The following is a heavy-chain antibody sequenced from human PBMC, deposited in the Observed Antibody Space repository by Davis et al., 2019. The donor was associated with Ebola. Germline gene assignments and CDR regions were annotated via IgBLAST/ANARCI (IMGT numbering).Heavy chain of an antibody. CDR3: ARGGGCTGGVCIYYYGMDV. D-gene: IGHD2-8*02. CDR2: IYYSGST. V-gene: IGHV4-61*01. Sequence: PSETLSLTCTVSGGSVSSGSYYWSWIRQPPGKGLEWIGYIYYSGSTNYNPSLKSRVTISVDTSKNQFSLKLSSVTAADTAVYYCARGGGCTGGVCIYYYGMDVWGQGTTVTVSS. J-gene: IGHJ6*02. CDR1: GGSVSSGSYY.